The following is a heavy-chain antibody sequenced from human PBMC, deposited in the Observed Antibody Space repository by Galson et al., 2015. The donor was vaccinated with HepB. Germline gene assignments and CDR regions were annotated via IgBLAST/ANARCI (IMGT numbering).Heavy chain of an antibody. J-gene: IGHJ4*02. CDR1: GFTFSKYA. V-gene: IGHV3-23*01. CDR2: ISGGASTT. Sequence: SLRLSCAASGFTFSKYAMTWVRQAPEKGLEWVSVISGGASTTYYADSVKGRFTISRDNSKNTVYLQLNTLRPEDTAVYYCAKALGHCMTTSCPSNDYWGQGTLVTVSS. CDR3: AKALGHCMTTSCPSNDY. D-gene: IGHD2-2*01.